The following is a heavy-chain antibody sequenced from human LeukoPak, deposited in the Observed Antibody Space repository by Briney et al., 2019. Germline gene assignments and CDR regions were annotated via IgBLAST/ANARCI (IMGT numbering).Heavy chain of an antibody. CDR2: ISAYNGNT. CDR3: ARVRNDYVWGSYRYTYYFDY. V-gene: IGHV1-18*01. J-gene: IGHJ4*02. D-gene: IGHD3-16*02. Sequence: GASVKVSCKASGYTFTSYGISWVRQAPGQGLEWMRWISAYNGNTNYAQKLQGRVTMTTDTSTSTAYMELRSLRSDDTAVYYCARVRNDYVWGSYRYTYYFDYWGQGTLVTVSS. CDR1: GYTFTSYG.